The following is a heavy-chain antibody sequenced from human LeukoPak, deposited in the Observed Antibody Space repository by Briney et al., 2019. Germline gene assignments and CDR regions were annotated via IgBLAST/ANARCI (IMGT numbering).Heavy chain of an antibody. CDR3: AKAGGKYCSGGSCYYVDY. CDR1: GGTFSSYA. CDR2: IIPILGIA. Sequence: SVKVSCKASGGTFSSYAISWVRQAPGQGLEWMGRIIPILGIANYAQKFQGRVTITADKSTSTAYMELSSLRSEDTAVYYCAKAGGKYCSGGSCYYVDYWGQGTLVTVSS. J-gene: IGHJ4*02. D-gene: IGHD2-15*01. V-gene: IGHV1-69*04.